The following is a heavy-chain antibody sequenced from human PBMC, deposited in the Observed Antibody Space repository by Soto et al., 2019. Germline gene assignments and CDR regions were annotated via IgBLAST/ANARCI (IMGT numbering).Heavy chain of an antibody. J-gene: IGHJ2*01. D-gene: IGHD2-15*01. CDR3: ARCYCSVGSCYTCWHFDL. V-gene: IGHV1-18*01. Sequence: QVQLVQSGAEVKKPGASVKVSCKASGYTFNNYGISWVRQAPGQGLGWMGGIGPYNGNTDHAQNFQGRVTMTTDTSTNTAYMELRSLRSDDTALYYCARCYCSVGSCYTCWHFDLWGRGTLVTVSS. CDR2: IGPYNGNT. CDR1: GYTFNNYG.